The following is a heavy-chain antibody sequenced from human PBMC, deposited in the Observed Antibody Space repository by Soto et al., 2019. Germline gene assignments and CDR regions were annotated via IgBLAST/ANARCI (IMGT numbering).Heavy chain of an antibody. CDR3: ARADRPYAESAY. CDR1: GFTFSSNA. CDR2: ISGSGGST. V-gene: IGHV3-23*01. Sequence: PGGSLRLSCAASGFTFSSNAMKWVRQAPGKGLEWVSSISGSGGSTYYADSVKGRFTISRDNSKNTVYLQVNSLRAEDTAVYYCARADRPYAESAYWGQGTLVTVSS. J-gene: IGHJ4*02. D-gene: IGHD3-3*01.